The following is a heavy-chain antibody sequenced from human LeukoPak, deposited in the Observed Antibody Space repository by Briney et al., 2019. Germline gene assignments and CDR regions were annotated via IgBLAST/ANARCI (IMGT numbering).Heavy chain of an antibody. CDR2: IYHSGRT. V-gene: IGHV4-38-2*02. D-gene: IGHD3-10*01. CDR1: GYSISSGYY. Sequence: SETLSLTCTVSGYSISSGYYWGWIRQPPGKGLEWIGSIYHSGRTYYNPSLKSRVTISVDTSKNQFSLKLNSVTAADTAAFYCAANSADYNTLGSSYKVWGQGTLVTVSS. CDR3: AANSADYNTLGSSYKV. J-gene: IGHJ4*02.